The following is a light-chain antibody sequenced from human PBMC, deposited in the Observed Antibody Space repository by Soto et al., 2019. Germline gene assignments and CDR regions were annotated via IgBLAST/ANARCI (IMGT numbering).Light chain of an antibody. CDR1: QSLSSTY. Sequence: ETVLTQSPGTLSLSPGERATLSCRTSQSLSSTYLGWYQQKPGQAPRLLIYGAYNRATGIPDRFSGSGSATDFTLTISRLEPEDFAVYYCQQYGPSLPMYTFGQGTKLEIK. J-gene: IGKJ2*01. CDR2: GAY. CDR3: QQYGPSLPMYT. V-gene: IGKV3-20*01.